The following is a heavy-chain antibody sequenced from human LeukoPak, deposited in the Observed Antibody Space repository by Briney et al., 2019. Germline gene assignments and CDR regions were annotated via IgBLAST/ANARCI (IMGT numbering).Heavy chain of an antibody. J-gene: IGHJ4*02. CDR1: GFPFSTYR. V-gene: IGHV3-48*02. CDR2: ISSSSGTI. CDR3: ARDQSHYYGSGSYSEGSY. D-gene: IGHD3-10*01. Sequence: PGGSLRLSCAASGFPFSTYRMKWVRQAPGKGLEWVSYISSSSGTIYYADFVKGRFTISRDNAKNSRYLQMNGLRDDDTAEYYCARDQSHYYGSGSYSEGSYWGQGTLVSVSS.